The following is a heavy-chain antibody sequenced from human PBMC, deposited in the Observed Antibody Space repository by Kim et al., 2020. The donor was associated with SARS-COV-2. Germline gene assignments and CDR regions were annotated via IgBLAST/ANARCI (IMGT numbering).Heavy chain of an antibody. CDR3: SKDTFGPEDS. J-gene: IGHJ4*02. V-gene: IGHV3-74*01. CDR2: INEDGRTT. D-gene: IGHD3-3*01. Sequence: LSLTCAASGFSVRSYWMHWVRQVPGKGLEWVARINEDGRTTNHADSVKGRFSISRDSAKNTLLLQMNGLRVEDTAVYYCSKDTFGPEDSWGQGTLVTVSS. CDR1: GFSVRSYW.